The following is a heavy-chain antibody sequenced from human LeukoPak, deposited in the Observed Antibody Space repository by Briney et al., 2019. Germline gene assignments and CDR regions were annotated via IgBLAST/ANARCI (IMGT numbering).Heavy chain of an antibody. J-gene: IGHJ6*03. CDR3: ARRIAVADDYYYYYMDV. CDR2: VYHSGST. V-gene: IGHV4-38-2*02. D-gene: IGHD6-19*01. Sequence: PSETLSLTFTVSGYSISSGYYWGWIRQPPGKGLEWIGSVYHSGSTYYNPSLKSRVTISVDTSKNQFSLKLSSVTAADTAVYYCARRIAVADDYYYYYMDVWGKGTTVTVSS. CDR1: GYSISSGYY.